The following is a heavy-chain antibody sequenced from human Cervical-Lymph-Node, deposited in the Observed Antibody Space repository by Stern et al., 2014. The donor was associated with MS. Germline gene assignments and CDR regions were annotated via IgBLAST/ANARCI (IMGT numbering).Heavy chain of an antibody. Sequence: VQLQESGPGLVKPSETLSLMCSVSRGSFGTYYCSWIRQTPGKGLEWIGHLYYSGSNYYNPSLKSRVTISLDTSKNQLSLRLSSVTAADTAVYYCARAGPYDYIWGNFRHRAFYFDSWGQGALVTVSS. D-gene: IGHD3-16*02. CDR1: RGSFGTYY. CDR2: LYYSGSN. CDR3: ARAGPYDYIWGNFRHRAFYFDS. J-gene: IGHJ4*02. V-gene: IGHV4-59*01.